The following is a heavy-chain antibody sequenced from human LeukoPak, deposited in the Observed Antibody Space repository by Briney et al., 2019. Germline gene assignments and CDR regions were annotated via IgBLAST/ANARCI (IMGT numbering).Heavy chain of an antibody. J-gene: IGHJ5*02. Sequence: SETLSLTCTVSGGSISSGSYYWVWIRQPPGKGLEWIGTIYYTGSTYYNPSLTSRVTISVDTSKNQFSLRLSSVTAADTAVYYCARGGYSSSWYRINNWFDPWGQGTLVTVSS. V-gene: IGHV4-39*07. CDR3: ARGGYSSSWYRINNWFDP. D-gene: IGHD6-13*01. CDR2: IYYTGST. CDR1: GGSISSGSYY.